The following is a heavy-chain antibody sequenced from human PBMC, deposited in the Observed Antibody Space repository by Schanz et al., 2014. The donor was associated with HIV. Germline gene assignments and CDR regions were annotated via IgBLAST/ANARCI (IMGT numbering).Heavy chain of an antibody. CDR3: AKMARSVAANTNFDY. D-gene: IGHD6-19*01. Sequence: EVQMLESGGGSVQPGGSLRLSCAASGFTFSNFAMSWVRQAPGKGLEWVSSISGSGVSTFYAGSVKGRFAISRDKSKNTLYLQMNSLRVEDTAVYYCAKMARSVAANTNFDYGGQGTLVTVSS. V-gene: IGHV3-23*01. J-gene: IGHJ4*02. CDR1: GFTFSNFA. CDR2: ISGSGVST.